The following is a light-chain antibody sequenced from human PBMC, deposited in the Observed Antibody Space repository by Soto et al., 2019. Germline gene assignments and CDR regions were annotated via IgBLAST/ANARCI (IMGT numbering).Light chain of an antibody. CDR3: QQSYSTPPT. J-gene: IGKJ1*01. CDR1: QSVSSTY. V-gene: IGKV3-20*01. CDR2: GAS. Sequence: EIVLTQSPGTLSLSPGERATLSCRASQSVSSTYLAWYQRKAGQAPRLLIYGASSRATGIPARFSGSGSGTDFILTISSLQPEDFATYYCQQSYSTPPTFGQGTKVDIK.